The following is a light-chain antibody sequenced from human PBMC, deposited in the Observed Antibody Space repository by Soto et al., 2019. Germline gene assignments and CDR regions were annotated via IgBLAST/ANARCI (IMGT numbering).Light chain of an antibody. V-gene: IGKV1-5*01. J-gene: IGKJ1*01. CDR2: DAS. CDR1: QSISSW. CDR3: LQYSSYSAT. Sequence: DIQMTQSPSTLSASVGDRVTITCRASQSISSWLAWYQQKPGKAPKLLIYDASSLESGVPSRFSGSGSGTEFTLTISSLQPDDFATYYCLQYSSYSATFGQGTKVEIK.